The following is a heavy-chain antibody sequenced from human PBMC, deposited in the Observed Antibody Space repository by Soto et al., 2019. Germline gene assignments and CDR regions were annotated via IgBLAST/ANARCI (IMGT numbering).Heavy chain of an antibody. CDR1: GFTVSRNY. Sequence: GGSLRLSCADSGFTVSRNYLSWVRQAPLKGLEWVSVIYSGGSTYYADSVKGRFTISRDNSKNTLYLQMNSLRAEDTAVYYCARDSAFDYWGQGTLLTVSS. J-gene: IGHJ4*02. CDR3: ARDSAFDY. V-gene: IGHV3-53*01. CDR2: IYSGGST.